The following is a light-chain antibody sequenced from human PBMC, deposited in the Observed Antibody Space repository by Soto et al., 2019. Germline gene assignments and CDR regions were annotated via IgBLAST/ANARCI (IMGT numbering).Light chain of an antibody. CDR1: QGISSY. CDR3: QQYYSFPLT. CDR2: AAS. J-gene: IGKJ1*01. V-gene: IGKV1D-8*01. Sequence: VIWMTQSPSLLSASTGDRVTISCQMSQGISSYLAWYQQKPGKAPELLIYAASTLQSGVPSRFSGSGSGTDFTLTISCMQSEDFATYYCQQYYSFPLTFGQGTKVEIK.